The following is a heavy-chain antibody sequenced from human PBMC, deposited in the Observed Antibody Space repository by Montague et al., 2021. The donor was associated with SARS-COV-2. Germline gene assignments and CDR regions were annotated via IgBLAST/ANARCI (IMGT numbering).Heavy chain of an antibody. CDR2: IDWDDDK. D-gene: IGHD5-18*01. Sequence: PALVTPTQTLTLTCTFSGFPLSTSGMCVSWIRQPPGKALEWLARIDWDDDKYYSTSLKTRLTISKDTSKNQVVLTMTNMDPVDTAMYYCARTRVDTAVAFDIWGQGTMVTVSS. J-gene: IGHJ3*02. CDR1: GFPLSTSGMC. V-gene: IGHV2-70*11. CDR3: ARTRVDTAVAFDI.